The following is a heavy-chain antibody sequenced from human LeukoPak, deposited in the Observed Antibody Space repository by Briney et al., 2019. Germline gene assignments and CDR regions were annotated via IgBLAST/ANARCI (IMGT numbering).Heavy chain of an antibody. Sequence: SQTLSLTCAVSGGSISSGGYSWSWIRQPPGKGLEWIGYIYHSGSTYYNPSLKSRVTISVDRSKNQFSLKLSSVTAADTAVYYCARAVSGRFDYWGQGTLVTVSS. D-gene: IGHD6-19*01. CDR1: GGSISSGGYS. CDR2: IYHSGST. J-gene: IGHJ4*02. V-gene: IGHV4-30-2*01. CDR3: ARAVSGRFDY.